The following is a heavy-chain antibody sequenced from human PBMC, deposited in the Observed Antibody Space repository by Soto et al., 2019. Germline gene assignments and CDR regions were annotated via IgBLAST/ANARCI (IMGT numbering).Heavy chain of an antibody. V-gene: IGHV1-69*01. D-gene: IGHD4-17*01. Sequence: QVQLVQSGAEVKEPGSSVKVSCQSSGGTFSTYAFTWVRQAPGQRLEWMGGIIPIFGAANYAQKFQGRVYISADESTTTAFMELSSLRSEDTAVYYCARGGERIDFEDWGQGTRVTVSS. CDR2: IIPIFGAA. J-gene: IGHJ4*02. CDR1: GGTFSTYA. CDR3: ARGGERIDFED.